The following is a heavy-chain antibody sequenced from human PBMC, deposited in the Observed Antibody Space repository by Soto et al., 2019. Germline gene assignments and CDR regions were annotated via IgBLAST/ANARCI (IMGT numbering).Heavy chain of an antibody. J-gene: IGHJ6*02. CDR1: GYTFTNYG. D-gene: IGHD1-26*01. CDR2: FDPEDGET. Sequence: ASVKVSCKASGYTFTNYGISWVRQAPGQGLEWMGGFDPEDGETIYAQKFQGRVTMTEDTSTDTAYMELSSLRSEDTAVYYCAKSGSYSKSWYYYYGMDVWGQGTTVTVSS. V-gene: IGHV1-24*01. CDR3: AKSGSYSKSWYYYYGMDV.